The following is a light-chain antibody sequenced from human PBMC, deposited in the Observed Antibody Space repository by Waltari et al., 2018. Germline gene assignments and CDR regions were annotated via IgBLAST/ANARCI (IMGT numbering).Light chain of an antibody. J-gene: IGLJ2*01. Sequence: QSALTQPPSASGSPGQSVTISCTGTSRDVGGYNFVSWYQQHPGEAPKLMIYEVSRRHSGVPDRFSGSKSGNTASLTVSGLQAEDEADYYCSSYAGSNNLGVFGGGTKLTVL. CDR2: EVS. CDR3: SSYAGSNNLGV. V-gene: IGLV2-8*01. CDR1: SRDVGGYNF.